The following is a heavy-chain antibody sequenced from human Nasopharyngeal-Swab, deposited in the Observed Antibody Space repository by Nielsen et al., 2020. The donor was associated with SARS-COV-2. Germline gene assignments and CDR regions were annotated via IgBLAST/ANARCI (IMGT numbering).Heavy chain of an antibody. CDR2: ISSSLSTI. Sequence: ESLKISCAASGFTFSSYSMNWVRQAPGKGLEWVSYISSSLSTIYYADSVKGRFTISRDNAKNSLYLQMNRLRDEDTAVYYCARERARFLEWLLYGTFDYWGQGTLVTVSS. CDR1: GFTFSSYS. V-gene: IGHV3-48*02. D-gene: IGHD3-3*01. CDR3: ARERARFLEWLLYGTFDY. J-gene: IGHJ4*02.